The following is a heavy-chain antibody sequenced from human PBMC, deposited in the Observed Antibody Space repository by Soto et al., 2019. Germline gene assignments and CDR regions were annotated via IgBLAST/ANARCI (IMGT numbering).Heavy chain of an antibody. V-gene: IGHV4-39*01. Sequence: QLQLQESGPGLVKPSETLSLTCTVSGGSISNRDYYWGWIRQPPGKGLEWIGSIYYSGTTFFNPSLKSRVTMSVDTSKNQFSLRLHSVTAADTSLYYCASLWHDSSGFYYSFDQWGQGTLVTVSS. CDR2: IYYSGTT. CDR3: ASLWHDSSGFYYSFDQ. CDR1: GGSISNRDYY. J-gene: IGHJ4*02. D-gene: IGHD3-22*01.